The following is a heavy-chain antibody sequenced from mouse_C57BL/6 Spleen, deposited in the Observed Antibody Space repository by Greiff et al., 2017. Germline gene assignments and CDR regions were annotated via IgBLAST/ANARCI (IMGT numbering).Heavy chain of an antibody. V-gene: IGHV1-69*01. D-gene: IGHD3-2*02. CDR1: GYTFTSYW. J-gene: IGHJ2*01. CDR3: AIWDSSGYYFDY. CDR2: IDPSDSYT. Sequence: VKLQQPGAELVMPGASVKLSCKASGYTFTSYWMHWVKQRPGQGLEWIGEIDPSDSYTNYNQKFKGKSTLTVDKSSSTAYMQLSSLTSEDSAVYYCAIWDSSGYYFDYWGQGTTLTVSS.